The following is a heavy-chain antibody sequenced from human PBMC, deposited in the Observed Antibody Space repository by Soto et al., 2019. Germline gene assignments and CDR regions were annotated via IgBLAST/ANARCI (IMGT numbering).Heavy chain of an antibody. CDR3: ARGRAAGRGDWLDP. Sequence: GASVKVSCKASGYTFTSYAMHWVRQAPGQRLEWMGWINAGNGNTKYSQKFQGRVTITRDTSASTAYMELSSLRSEDTAVYYCARGRAAGRGDWLDPWGQGTQVTISS. CDR1: GYTFTSYA. J-gene: IGHJ5*02. D-gene: IGHD6-13*01. V-gene: IGHV1-3*01. CDR2: INAGNGNT.